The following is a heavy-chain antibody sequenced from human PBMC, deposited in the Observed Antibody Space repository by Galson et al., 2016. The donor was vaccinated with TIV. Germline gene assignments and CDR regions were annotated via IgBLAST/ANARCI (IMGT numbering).Heavy chain of an antibody. Sequence: SVKVSCKASGDTSSSYIINWVRQAPGQGLEWMGSIITTFPSPNYAQKFQGRVTITTDDSTTTVYMEVRNLRFDDTAIYYCASLTPCGGDCYYFDSWGQGTRVTVSS. D-gene: IGHD2-21*01. CDR2: IITTFPSP. J-gene: IGHJ4*02. CDR3: ASLTPCGGDCYYFDS. CDR1: GDTSSSYI. V-gene: IGHV1-69*05.